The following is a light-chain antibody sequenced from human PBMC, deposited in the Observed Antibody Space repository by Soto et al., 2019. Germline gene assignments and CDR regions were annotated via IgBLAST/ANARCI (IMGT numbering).Light chain of an antibody. Sequence: VLIQNAATLALYPGEGATRGCRASQSIHTSLAWYQQKPGQPPRLVVYDSTLRANGVPDRSAGSRSGTEFTPTINNLEPEDFAVYYCQQRNVWPPITLGQGTRLENK. CDR3: QQRNVWPPIT. J-gene: IGKJ5*01. CDR2: DST. CDR1: QSIHTS. V-gene: IGKV3-11*01.